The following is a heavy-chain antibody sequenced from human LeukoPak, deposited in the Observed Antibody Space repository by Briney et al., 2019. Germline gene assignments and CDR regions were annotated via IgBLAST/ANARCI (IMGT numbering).Heavy chain of an antibody. CDR1: GFTFSSYW. CDR3: ARPTNIAAADGGLDAFDI. V-gene: IGHV3-74*01. Sequence: GSLRLSCAASGFTFSSYWMHWVRQAPGKGLVWVSRINSDGSSTSYADSVKGRFTISRDNAKNTLYLQMNSLRAEDTAVYYCARPTNIAAADGGLDAFDIWGQGTMVTVSS. J-gene: IGHJ3*02. CDR2: INSDGSST. D-gene: IGHD6-13*01.